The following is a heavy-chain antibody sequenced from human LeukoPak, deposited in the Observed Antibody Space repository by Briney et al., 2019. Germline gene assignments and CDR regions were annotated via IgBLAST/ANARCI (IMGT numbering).Heavy chain of an antibody. J-gene: IGHJ6*02. CDR3: ARAIVVVLAPRQKNPLYYGMDV. V-gene: IGHV3-30-3*01. D-gene: IGHD2-2*01. CDR2: ISYDGSNK. Sequence: PGGSLRLSCAASGFTFSSYAMHWVRQAPGKGLEWVAVISYDGSNKYYADSVKGRFTISRDNSKNTLYLQMNSLRAEDTAVYYCARAIVVVLAPRQKNPLYYGMDVWGQGTTVTVSS. CDR1: GFTFSSYA.